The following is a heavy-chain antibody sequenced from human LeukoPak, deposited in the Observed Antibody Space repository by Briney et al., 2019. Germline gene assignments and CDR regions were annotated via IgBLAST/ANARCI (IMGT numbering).Heavy chain of an antibody. D-gene: IGHD1-26*01. CDR2: FDPEDGET. Sequence: ASVKVSCKVPGYTLTELSMHWVRQAPGKGLEWMGGFDPEDGETIYAQKFQGRVTMTEDTSTDTAYMELSSLRSEDTAVYYCATDTIVGASRYYYYGMDVWGQGTTVTVSS. CDR1: GYTLTELS. CDR3: ATDTIVGASRYYYYGMDV. V-gene: IGHV1-24*01. J-gene: IGHJ6*02.